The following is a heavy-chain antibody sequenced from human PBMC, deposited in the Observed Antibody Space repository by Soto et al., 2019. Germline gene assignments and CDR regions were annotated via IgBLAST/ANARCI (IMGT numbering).Heavy chain of an antibody. Sequence: GGSLRLSCAASKFSFNNYWMHWVRQVPGKGPAWVSRINHDGSKTEYADFVKGRFTISRDNTKNTLYLQMNSLRVEDTAMYYCVREPWGFSGSWYDYWGQGTLVTVSS. CDR2: INHDGSKT. CDR1: KFSFNNYW. D-gene: IGHD6-13*01. V-gene: IGHV3-74*01. J-gene: IGHJ4*02. CDR3: VREPWGFSGSWYDY.